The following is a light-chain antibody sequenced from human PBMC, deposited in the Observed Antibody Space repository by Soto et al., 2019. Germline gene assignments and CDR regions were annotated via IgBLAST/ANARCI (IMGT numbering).Light chain of an antibody. V-gene: IGLV2-8*01. CDR2: EVS. J-gene: IGLJ1*01. CDR1: SSDVGDYNY. Sequence: QSALTQPPSASGTPGQSVTIPCTGTSSDVGDYNYVSWYQQHPGKAPKLMIYEVSRRPSGVPDRFSGSKSGNTASLTVSGLQAEDEADYYCNSYTSASSPFVFGTGTKLTVL. CDR3: NSYTSASSPFV.